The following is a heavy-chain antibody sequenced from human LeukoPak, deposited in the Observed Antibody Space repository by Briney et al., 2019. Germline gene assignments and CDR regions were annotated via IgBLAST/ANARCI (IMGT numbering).Heavy chain of an antibody. CDR3: ARPANLYYASDAFDI. V-gene: IGHV1-18*01. Sequence: ASVKVSCKASGYTFTSYGITWVRQAPGQGLEWMGWISAYNAYTYYAQKLQGRVTMTTDTSTSTAYMELRSLRSDDTAVYYCARPANLYYASDAFDIWGQGTMVTVSS. J-gene: IGHJ3*02. D-gene: IGHD3-16*01. CDR2: ISAYNAYT. CDR1: GYTFTSYG.